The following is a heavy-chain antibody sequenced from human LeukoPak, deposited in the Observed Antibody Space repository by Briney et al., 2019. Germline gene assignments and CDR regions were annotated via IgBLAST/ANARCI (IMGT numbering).Heavy chain of an antibody. V-gene: IGHV3-48*03. Sequence: GGSLRLSCAASGFTFSSYEMNWVRQAPGKGLEWVSYISSSGSTIYYADSVMGRFTISRDNAKNSLYLQMNSLRAEDTAVYYCARGGSGGSSPLDYWGQGTLVTVSS. D-gene: IGHD2-15*01. J-gene: IGHJ4*02. CDR1: GFTFSSYE. CDR3: ARGGSGGSSPLDY. CDR2: ISSSGSTI.